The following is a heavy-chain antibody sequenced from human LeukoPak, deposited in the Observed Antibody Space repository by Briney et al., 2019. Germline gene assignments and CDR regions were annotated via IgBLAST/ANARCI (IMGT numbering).Heavy chain of an antibody. J-gene: IGHJ4*02. CDR1: GYTFTNYY. CDR2: INPSGGAT. D-gene: IGHD1-26*01. CDR3: ARAAGVGATLYYFDY. V-gene: IGHV1-46*01. Sequence: ASVKVSCKASGYTFTNYYIHWVRQAPGQGLEWMGIINPSGGATSYAQKFQGRVTMTRDTSTTTVYMELSNLRSEDTAVYYCARAAGVGATLYYFDYWGQGTVVTVSS.